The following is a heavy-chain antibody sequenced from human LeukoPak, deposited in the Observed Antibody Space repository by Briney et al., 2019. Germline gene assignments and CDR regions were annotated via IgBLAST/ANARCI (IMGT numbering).Heavy chain of an antibody. V-gene: IGHV3-48*01. CDR2: ISSSRTT. D-gene: IGHD2-2*01. Sequence: GGSLRLSCAASGFPFSSYSMNWVRQAPGEGLEWVSYISSSRTTSYADSVKGRFTISRDNSKNTLYLQMNSLRAEDTAVYYCARDAIVVVPGAMGWFDYWGQGTLVTVSS. CDR1: GFPFSSYS. CDR3: ARDAIVVVPGAMGWFDY. J-gene: IGHJ4*02.